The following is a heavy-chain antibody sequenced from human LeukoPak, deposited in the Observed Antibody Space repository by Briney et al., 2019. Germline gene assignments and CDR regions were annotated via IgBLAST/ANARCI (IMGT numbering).Heavy chain of an antibody. CDR1: GFTFSSYS. J-gene: IGHJ5*02. V-gene: IGHV3-48*01. Sequence: GESLRLSCAASGFTFSSYSMNWARQAPGKGLEWVSYISSASNTIYYADSVKGRFTISRDNAKNSLYLQMNSLRAEGTAMYYCARDGWFGDYNWFDPWGRGTLVTVSS. D-gene: IGHD3-10*01. CDR2: ISSASNTI. CDR3: ARDGWFGDYNWFDP.